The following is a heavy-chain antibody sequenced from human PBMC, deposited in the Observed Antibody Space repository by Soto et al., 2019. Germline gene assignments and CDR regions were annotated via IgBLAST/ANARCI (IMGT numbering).Heavy chain of an antibody. CDR1: GYTFNSYV. CDR2: INAGNGKT. D-gene: IGHD2-15*01. J-gene: IGHJ4*02. V-gene: IGHV1-3*01. Sequence: QVQLVQSGAEVKKPGASVKGSCKASGYTFNSYVLHWVRQAPGQRLEWMGWINAGNGKTKYSQRLQGRLTFARDTYARTAYIEQSSLNSDDPPVYYCANDNVGADQHKSELEYWGQGTLVTVSS. CDR3: ANDNVGADQHKSELEY.